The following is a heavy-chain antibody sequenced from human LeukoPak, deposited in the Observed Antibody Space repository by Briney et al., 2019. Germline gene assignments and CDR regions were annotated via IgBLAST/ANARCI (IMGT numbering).Heavy chain of an antibody. Sequence: GASVKVSCKASGGTFSSYAISWVRQAPGQGLEWMGRIIPILGIANYAQKFQGRVTITADKSTSTAYMELSSLRSEDTAVYYCARDYGSGSYYASLYYFDYWGQGTLVTVSS. V-gene: IGHV1-69*04. D-gene: IGHD3-10*01. CDR1: GGTFSSYA. J-gene: IGHJ4*02. CDR3: ARDYGSGSYYASLYYFDY. CDR2: IIPILGIA.